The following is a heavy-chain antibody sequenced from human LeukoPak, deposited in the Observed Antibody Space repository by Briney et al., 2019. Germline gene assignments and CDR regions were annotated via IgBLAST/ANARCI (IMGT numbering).Heavy chain of an antibody. V-gene: IGHV3-9*01. CDR3: AKEPHYDILTGSYYYGMDV. CDR1: GFTFDDYA. Sequence: PGRSLGLSCAASGFTFDDYAMHWVRQAPGKGLEWVSGISWNSGSIGYADSVKGRFTISRDNAKNSLYLQMNSLRAEDTALYYCAKEPHYDILTGSYYYGMDVWGQGTTVTVSS. CDR2: ISWNSGSI. J-gene: IGHJ6*02. D-gene: IGHD3-9*01.